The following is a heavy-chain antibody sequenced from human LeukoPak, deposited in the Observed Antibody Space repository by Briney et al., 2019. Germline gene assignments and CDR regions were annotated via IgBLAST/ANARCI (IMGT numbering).Heavy chain of an antibody. CDR1: GGSFSGYY. J-gene: IGHJ5*02. Sequence: ASETLSLTCAVYGGSFSGYYWSWIRQPPGKGLEWLGEINHSGSTNYNPPLKSRVTISVDTSKNQFSLKLSSVTAADTAVYYCARVSGRQFDPWGQGTLVTVSS. CDR3: ARVSGRQFDP. D-gene: IGHD6-25*01. CDR2: INHSGST. V-gene: IGHV4-34*01.